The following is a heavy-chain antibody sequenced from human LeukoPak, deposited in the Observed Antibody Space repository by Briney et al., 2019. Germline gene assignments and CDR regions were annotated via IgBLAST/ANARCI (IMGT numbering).Heavy chain of an antibody. CDR3: ARGRSRSDYYDSSGYPAHFDY. D-gene: IGHD3-22*01. J-gene: IGHJ4*02. CDR1: GGSISSYY. Sequence: PSETLSLTCTVSGGSISSYYWSWIRQPPGKGLEWIGYIYYSGSTNYNPSLKSRVTISVDTSKNQFSLKLSSVTAADTAVYYCARGRSRSDYYDSSGYPAHFDYWGQGTVVTVSS. V-gene: IGHV4-59*01. CDR2: IYYSGST.